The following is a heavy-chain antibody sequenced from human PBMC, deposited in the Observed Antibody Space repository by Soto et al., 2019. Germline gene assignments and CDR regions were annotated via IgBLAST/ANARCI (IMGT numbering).Heavy chain of an antibody. J-gene: IGHJ4*02. CDR2: ISAYNGNT. Sequence: ASVKVSCKASGYTFTIYGVSWVRQTPGQGLEWMGWISAYNGNTNYAQKLQGRVTMTTDTSTSTAYMELRSLRSDDTAVYYCARGMDEYGEYEGRGPFDYWGQGTLVTVSS. CDR1: GYTFTIYG. CDR3: ARGMDEYGEYEGRGPFDY. V-gene: IGHV1-18*01. D-gene: IGHD4-17*01.